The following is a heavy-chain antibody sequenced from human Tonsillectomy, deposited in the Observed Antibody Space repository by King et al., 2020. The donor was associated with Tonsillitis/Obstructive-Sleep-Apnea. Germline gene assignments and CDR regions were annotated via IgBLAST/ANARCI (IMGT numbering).Heavy chain of an antibody. D-gene: IGHD3-3*01. V-gene: IGHV4-4*02. CDR3: ASRGGMSDYYSFDY. J-gene: IGHJ4*02. CDR2: IYHSGHT. Sequence: QLQESGSGLVKPSGTLSLTCAISGASISSGDWWSWVRQPPGKGLEWIGEIYHSGHTNYNPSLKSRVHISVDKSKNQFSLKLSSVTAADTAVYYCASRGGMSDYYSFDYWGQGILVTVSS. CDR1: GASISSGDW.